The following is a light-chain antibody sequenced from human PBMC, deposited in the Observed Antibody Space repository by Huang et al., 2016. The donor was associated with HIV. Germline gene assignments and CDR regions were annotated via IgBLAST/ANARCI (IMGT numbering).Light chain of an antibody. CDR3: QQRSDWLT. J-gene: IGKJ4*01. CDR2: DAS. V-gene: IGKV3-11*01. CDR1: QSVTNY. Sequence: EIVLTQSPATLSLSPGERATLSCRASQSVTNYLAWYQQKPGQAPRLLIYDASTRATGIPARFSGSVSGTDFTLTISSLEPEDFAVYYCQQRSDWLTFGGGTKVEIK.